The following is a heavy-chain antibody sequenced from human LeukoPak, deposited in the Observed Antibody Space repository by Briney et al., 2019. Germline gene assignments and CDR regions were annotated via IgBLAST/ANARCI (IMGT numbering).Heavy chain of an antibody. CDR3: ARGYSGGCPSDH. J-gene: IGHJ4*02. Sequence: PGRSLRLSCAASGFTFSSSPMHGVRQAPGKGLEWVAVISYDGSNKYYADSVKGRFTISRDNSKNTAYLQMNSLRAEDTAVYFCARGYSGGCPSDHWGQGTLVTVSS. CDR1: GFTFSSSP. D-gene: IGHD6-19*01. CDR2: ISYDGSNK. V-gene: IGHV3-30-3*01.